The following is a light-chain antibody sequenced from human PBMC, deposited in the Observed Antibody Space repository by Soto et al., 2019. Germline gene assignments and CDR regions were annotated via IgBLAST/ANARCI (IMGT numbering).Light chain of an antibody. V-gene: IGKV3-15*01. J-gene: IGKJ1*01. CDR2: GAS. CDR1: QSVSSN. CDR3: QQYNNWPPT. Sequence: EIVMTESPATLSVSPGERATLSCRASQSVSSNLAWYQQKPDQAPRLLIYGASTRATGIPARFSGSGSGTEFTLTISSLQSEDFAVYYCQQYNNWPPTLGQGTKVDI.